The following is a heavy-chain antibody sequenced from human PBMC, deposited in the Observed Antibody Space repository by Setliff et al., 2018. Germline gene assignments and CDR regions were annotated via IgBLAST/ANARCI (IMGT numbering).Heavy chain of an antibody. V-gene: IGHV1-18*01. CDR2: ISPYTGRT. Sequence: ASVKVSCKASGYTFSDFGISWVRLAPGQGLEWMGWISPYTGRTFYAPHFQDRVIMTTDTSTNTAYLDLRSLRPDDTAIYFCSRLVRYCTRTSCQRLSGDDYWGQGTLVTVSS. J-gene: IGHJ4*02. CDR1: GYTFSDFG. CDR3: SRLVRYCTRTSCQRLSGDDY. D-gene: IGHD2-2*01.